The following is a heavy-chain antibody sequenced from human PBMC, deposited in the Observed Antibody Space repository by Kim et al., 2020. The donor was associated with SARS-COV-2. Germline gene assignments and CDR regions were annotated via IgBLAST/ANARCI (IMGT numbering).Heavy chain of an antibody. J-gene: IGHJ5*02. D-gene: IGHD4-17*01. Sequence: ADSVKGRFTICRDKTKNTLYLQMNSRGAEDTAVYYCANVAGDPEGRNWFDPWGKGTLVTVSA. CDR3: ANVAGDPEGRNWFDP. V-gene: IGHV3-23*01.